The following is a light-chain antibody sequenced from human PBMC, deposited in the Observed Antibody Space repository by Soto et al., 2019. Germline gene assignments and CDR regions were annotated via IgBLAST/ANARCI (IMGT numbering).Light chain of an antibody. CDR3: QHYNNWLPPYT. CDR1: QSISSN. J-gene: IGKJ2*01. Sequence: EIVLTQSPATLSVSPGERATLSCRASQSISSNLAWYQQKPGQAPRLLIYGASTRATGIPARFSGSGSGTEFTLTISSLQSEDFAVYYCQHYNNWLPPYTFGQGTKLEIK. V-gene: IGKV3-15*01. CDR2: GAS.